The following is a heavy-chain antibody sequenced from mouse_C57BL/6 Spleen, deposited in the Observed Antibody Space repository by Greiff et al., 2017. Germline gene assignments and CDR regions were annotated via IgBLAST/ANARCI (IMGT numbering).Heavy chain of an antibody. CDR2: IDPEDGET. Sequence: VQLKQSGAELVKPGASVKLSCTASGFNIKDYYMHWVKQRTEQGLEWIGRIDPEDGETKYDPKFQGKATITADTSSNTAYLQLSSLTSEDTAVYYCARFFYDGYYNYFDYWGQGTTLTVST. D-gene: IGHD2-3*01. CDR3: ARFFYDGYYNYFDY. J-gene: IGHJ2*01. CDR1: GFNIKDYY. V-gene: IGHV14-2*01.